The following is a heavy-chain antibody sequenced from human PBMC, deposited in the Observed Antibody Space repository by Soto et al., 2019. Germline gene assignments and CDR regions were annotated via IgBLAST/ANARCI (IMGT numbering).Heavy chain of an antibody. CDR2: IYYSGST. V-gene: IGHV4-30-4*01. CDR1: GGSISSGDYY. D-gene: IGHD3-10*01. CDR3: VGGLLWFGDRPGGFDY. Sequence: PSETLSLTCTVSGGSISSGDYYWSWIRQPPGKGLEWIGYIYYSGSTYYNPSLKSRVTISVDTSKNQFSLKLSSVTAADTAVYYCVGGLLWFGDRPGGFDYWGQGTLVTVSS. J-gene: IGHJ4*02.